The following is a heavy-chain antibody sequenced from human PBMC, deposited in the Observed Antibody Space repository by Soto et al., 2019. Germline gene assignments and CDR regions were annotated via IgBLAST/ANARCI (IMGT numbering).Heavy chain of an antibody. J-gene: IGHJ4*02. CDR1: GFTFSNYW. CDR3: ARDLGSTTIPNY. CDR2: IRQDGSEK. V-gene: IGHV3-7*04. D-gene: IGHD4-17*01. Sequence: EVQLVESGGGLVQPGGSLRLSCAASGFTFSNYWMSWVRQAPGKGLEWVANIRQDGSEKYYVDSVKGRFTISRDNAKNSLYLQMNSLRAEDTAVYYCARDLGSTTIPNYWGQGTLVTVSS.